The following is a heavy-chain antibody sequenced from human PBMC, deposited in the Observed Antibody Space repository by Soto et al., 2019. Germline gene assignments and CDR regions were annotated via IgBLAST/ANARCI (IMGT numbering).Heavy chain of an antibody. Sequence: EVQLVESGGGLVQPGGSLKLSCAASGFTFSGSAMHWVRQASGKGLEWVGRIRSKANSYATAYAASVKGRCTISRDDSQSTAYLQMNSLNTEDRAVYYCTCRQDEYDYWGQGTLVTVAS. CDR3: TCRQDEYDY. J-gene: IGHJ4*02. CDR2: IRSKANSYAT. D-gene: IGHD6-6*01. CDR1: GFTFSGSA. V-gene: IGHV3-73*02.